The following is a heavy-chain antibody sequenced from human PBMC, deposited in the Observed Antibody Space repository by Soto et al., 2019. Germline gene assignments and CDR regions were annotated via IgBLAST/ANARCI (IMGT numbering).Heavy chain of an antibody. CDR1: GFTFGCYA. CDR3: AKDDIVVVTALNF. CDR2: ISGSGGTT. D-gene: IGHD2-21*02. Sequence: GSLRLCCAASGFTFGCYAVSWVRQAPGKGLEWVSTISGSGGTTYYADSVKGRFTISRDNSKNTLYLQMNSLRAEDTAVYYCAKDDIVVVTALNFWGQGTLVTVSS. V-gene: IGHV3-23*01. J-gene: IGHJ4*02.